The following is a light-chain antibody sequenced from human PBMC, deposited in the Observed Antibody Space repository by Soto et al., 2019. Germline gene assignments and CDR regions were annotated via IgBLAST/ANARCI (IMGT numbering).Light chain of an antibody. CDR2: GVR. CDR1: NSDIGAYNF. J-gene: IGLJ2*01. CDR3: SSYTSSSTVV. V-gene: IGLV2-14*01. Sequence: QSALTQPASVSGSPGHSITISCTGTNSDIGAYNFVSWYQQHPGKAPKLLIYGVRNRPSGISYRFSGAKSANTASLTISGLQPEDEADYYCSSYTSSSTVVFCGGTKLTVL.